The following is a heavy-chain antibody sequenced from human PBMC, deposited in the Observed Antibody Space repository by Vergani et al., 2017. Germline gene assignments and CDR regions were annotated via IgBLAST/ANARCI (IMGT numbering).Heavy chain of an antibody. CDR3: TTGYCSGGSCTFDY. CDR2: IKSKTDGGTT. Sequence: EVQLVESGGGLVKPGGSLRLSCAASGFTFSNAWMSWVRQAPGKGLEWVGRIKSKTDGGTTDYAAPVKGRFTISRDDSKNTLYLQMNSLKTEDTAVYYCTTGYCSGGSCTFDYWGQGTLVTVSS. D-gene: IGHD2-15*01. CDR1: GFTFSNAW. V-gene: IGHV3-15*01. J-gene: IGHJ4*02.